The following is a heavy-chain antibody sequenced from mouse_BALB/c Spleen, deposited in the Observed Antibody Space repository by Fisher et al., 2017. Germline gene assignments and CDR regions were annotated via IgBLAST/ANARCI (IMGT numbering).Heavy chain of an antibody. V-gene: IGHV1-26*01. D-gene: IGHD3-1*01. J-gene: IGHJ1*01. Sequence: KGKATLTVDKSSSTAYMELLSLTSEDSAVYYCARSGSYWYFDVWGAGTTVTVSS. CDR3: ARSGSYWYFDV.